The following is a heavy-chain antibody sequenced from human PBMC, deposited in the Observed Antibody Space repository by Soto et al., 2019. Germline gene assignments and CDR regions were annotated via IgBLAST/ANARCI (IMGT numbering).Heavy chain of an antibody. CDR2: INPSGGST. Sequence: ASVKVSCKASGYTFTSYYMHWVRQAPGQGLEWMGIINPSGGSTSYAQKFQGRVTMTRDTSTSTVYTELSSLRSEDTAVYYCAREGRGLATRTQYWGQGTLVTVS. J-gene: IGHJ4*02. D-gene: IGHD2-15*01. CDR3: AREGRGLATRTQY. CDR1: GYTFTSYY. V-gene: IGHV1-46*03.